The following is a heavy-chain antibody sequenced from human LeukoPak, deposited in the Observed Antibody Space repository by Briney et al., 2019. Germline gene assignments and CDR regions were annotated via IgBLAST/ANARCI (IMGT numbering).Heavy chain of an antibody. Sequence: ASVKVSCKASGYTFTGHYMHWVRQAPGQGLEWMGWINPNSGDTSYEQKFQGRVTMTRDTSISTAYMELNSLTSDDTAAYYCARGRKMAAAGTESPALFDYWGQGTLVAVSS. CDR2: INPNSGDT. CDR1: GYTFTGHY. V-gene: IGHV1-2*02. J-gene: IGHJ4*02. D-gene: IGHD6-13*01. CDR3: ARGRKMAAAGTESPALFDY.